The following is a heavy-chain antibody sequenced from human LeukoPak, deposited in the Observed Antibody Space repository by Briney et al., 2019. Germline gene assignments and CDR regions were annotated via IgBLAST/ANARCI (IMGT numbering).Heavy chain of an antibody. CDR3: AREGRSSSSWYYFDY. D-gene: IGHD6-13*01. Sequence: PGGSLRPSCAASGFTFSSYSMNWVRQAPGKGLECISYISSSSTTIYYADSVKGRFTISRDNAKNSLYLQMNSLRAEDTAVYYCAREGRSSSSWYYFDYWGQGTLVTVSS. CDR2: ISSSSTTI. CDR1: GFTFSSYS. V-gene: IGHV3-48*04. J-gene: IGHJ4*02.